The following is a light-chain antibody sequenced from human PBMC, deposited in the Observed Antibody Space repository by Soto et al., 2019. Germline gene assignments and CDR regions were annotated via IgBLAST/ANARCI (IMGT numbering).Light chain of an antibody. CDR1: RSNIGAGYD. V-gene: IGLV1-40*01. CDR3: TSYAGGNNV. CDR2: DNS. J-gene: IGLJ1*01. Sequence: QSVLTQPPSLSGAPGQRVTISCTGSRSNIGAGYDVHWYQHLPGTAPKVLIFDNSNRPSGVPDRFSGSKSGTSASLTVAGLQAEDEADYYCTSYAGGNNVFGTGTKLTVL.